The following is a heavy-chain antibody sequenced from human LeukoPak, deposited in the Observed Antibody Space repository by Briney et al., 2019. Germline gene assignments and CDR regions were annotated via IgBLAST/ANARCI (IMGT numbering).Heavy chain of an antibody. CDR1: GFTFSSYS. Sequence: GGSLRLSCAASGFTFSSYSMNWVRQAPGKGLEWVSSISSSSSYIYYADSVKGRFTISRDNAKNSLYLQMNSLRAEDTAVYYCASMVTMVRGVIDYXGXXTXVTVSS. D-gene: IGHD3-10*01. V-gene: IGHV3-21*01. CDR3: ASMVTMVRGVIDY. CDR2: ISSSSSYI. J-gene: IGHJ4*02.